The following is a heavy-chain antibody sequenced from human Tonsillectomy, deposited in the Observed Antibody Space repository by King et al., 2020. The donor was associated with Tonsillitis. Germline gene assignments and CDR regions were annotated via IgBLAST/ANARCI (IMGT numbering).Heavy chain of an antibody. CDR2: INSDGSST. CDR3: ARGRHIVVVDDAFDI. J-gene: IGHJ3*02. CDR1: GFTFSSYW. D-gene: IGHD2-21*01. Sequence: VQLVQSGGGLVQPGGSLRLSCAASGFTFSSYWMHWVRQGPGKGLVWVSRINSDGSSTTYADSVKGQFTISRDNAKNTLYVQMNSLRAEDTAVYYCARGRHIVVVDDAFDIWGQGTRVSVSS. V-gene: IGHV3-74*01.